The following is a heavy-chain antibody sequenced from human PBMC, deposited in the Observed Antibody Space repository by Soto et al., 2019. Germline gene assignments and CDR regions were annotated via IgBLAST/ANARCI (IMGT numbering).Heavy chain of an antibody. Sequence: EVQLVESGGGLVQPGGSLRLSCAASGFTFSNYDMHWVRQVTAKSLEWVSGITTAGDTYYPGSVKGRFTISREKAKNSLYLQMNSLSAGDTAVYYCARELHGGSYGMDVWGQGTTVTVSS. CDR3: ARELHGGSYGMDV. J-gene: IGHJ6*02. CDR1: GFTFSNYD. CDR2: ITTAGDT. V-gene: IGHV3-13*01.